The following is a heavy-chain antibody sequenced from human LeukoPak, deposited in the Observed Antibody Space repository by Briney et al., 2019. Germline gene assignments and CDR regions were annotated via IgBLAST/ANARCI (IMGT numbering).Heavy chain of an antibody. D-gene: IGHD4/OR15-4a*01. CDR3: ARRAGAYSHPYDY. V-gene: IGHV3-53*01. CDR2: IYSGGRT. CDR1: AFSVSSNY. J-gene: IGHJ4*02. Sequence: GGSLRLSCAASAFSVSSNYVSWVRQAPGKGLEWVSIIYSGGRTEYADSVKGRFSISKDNSKNTLYLQMNSLRAEDTAVYYCARRAGAYSHPYDYWGQGTLVTVSS.